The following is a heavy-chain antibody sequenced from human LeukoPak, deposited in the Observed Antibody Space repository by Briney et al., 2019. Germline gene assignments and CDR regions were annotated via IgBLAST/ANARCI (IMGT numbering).Heavy chain of an antibody. CDR3: VRHDGRGGATMGAFDS. D-gene: IGHD5-12*01. Sequence: SETLSLTCTVSAASFISSSHHWGWIRQSPGKGLEWIGTAYYGRTTYYNPSLDGRVTISLDTSANHFSLQLNSVTAADTAVYYSVRHDGRGGATMGAFDSWGQGSLVTVSS. CDR1: AASFISSSHH. V-gene: IGHV4-39*01. J-gene: IGHJ5*01. CDR2: AYYGRTT.